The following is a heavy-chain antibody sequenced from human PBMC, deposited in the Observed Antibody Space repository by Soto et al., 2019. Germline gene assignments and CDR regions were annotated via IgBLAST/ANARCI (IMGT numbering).Heavy chain of an antibody. CDR2: IRKKSNSYTA. CDR1: RFTFSDRY. V-gene: IGHV3-72*01. D-gene: IGHD4-17*01. Sequence: EVQLLESGGGLVQPGGSLRLSCAASRFTFSDRYMDWVRQAPGKGLEWVGRIRKKSNSYTAEYAASVKGRFIISRDDSTNSLYLQMSSLKTEDTAVYYCTTVTTVDYYFDYWGQGTLVTVSS. CDR3: TTVTTVDYYFDY. J-gene: IGHJ4*02.